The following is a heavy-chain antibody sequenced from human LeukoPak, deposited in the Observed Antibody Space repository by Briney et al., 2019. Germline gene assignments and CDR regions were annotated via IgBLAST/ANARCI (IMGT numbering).Heavy chain of an antibody. CDR1: GYTFTGYY. D-gene: IGHD6-19*01. Sequence: ASVKVSCKASGYTFTGYYMHWVRQAPGQGLEWMGRINPNSGGTNYAQKLQGRVTMTTDTSTSTAYMELRSLRSDDTAVYYCARDQTSSGWKGSFDYWGQGTLVTVSS. J-gene: IGHJ4*02. V-gene: IGHV1-2*06. CDR3: ARDQTSSGWKGSFDY. CDR2: INPNSGGT.